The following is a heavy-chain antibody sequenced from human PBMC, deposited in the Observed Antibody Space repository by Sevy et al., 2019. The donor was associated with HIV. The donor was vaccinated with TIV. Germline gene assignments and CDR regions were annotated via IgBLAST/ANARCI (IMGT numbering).Heavy chain of an antibody. J-gene: IGHJ4*02. D-gene: IGHD2-2*02. CDR2: IIPIFGTA. V-gene: IGHV1-69*13. CDR1: GGTFSSYA. CDR3: ARDREGYCSSTSCYTLDY. Sequence: ASVKVSCKASGGTFSSYAISWVRQAPGQELEWMGGIIPIFGTANYAQKFQGRVTITADESTSTAYMELSSLRSEDTAVYYCARDREGYCSSTSCYTLDYWGQGTLVTVSS.